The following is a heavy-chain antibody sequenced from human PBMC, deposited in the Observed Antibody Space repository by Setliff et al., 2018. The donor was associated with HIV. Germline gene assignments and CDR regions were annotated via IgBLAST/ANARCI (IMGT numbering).Heavy chain of an antibody. Sequence: VASVKVSCKASGYSFASYGIAWVRQAPGQGLEYMGWVSGYNGDTVYAQSFQGKVTMTTDRSTTTGYMELRSLRSDDTAIYYCARDGGSYLRYFDYWGQGTLVTVSS. CDR2: VSGYNGDT. V-gene: IGHV1-18*01. CDR3: ARDGGSYLRYFDY. J-gene: IGHJ4*02. CDR1: GYSFASYG. D-gene: IGHD1-26*01.